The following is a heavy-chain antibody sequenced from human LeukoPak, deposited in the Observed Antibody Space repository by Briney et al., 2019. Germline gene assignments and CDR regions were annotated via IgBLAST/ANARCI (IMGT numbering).Heavy chain of an antibody. CDR2: IYYSGST. Sequence: SETLSLTCTVSGGSISSGGYYWSWIRQHPGKGLEWIGYIYYSGSTYYNSSLKSRVTISVDTSKNQFSLKLSSVTAADTAVYYCARGSPAAYDYWGQGTLVTVSS. J-gene: IGHJ4*02. V-gene: IGHV4-31*03. CDR1: GGSISSGGYY. D-gene: IGHD2-2*01. CDR3: ARGSPAAYDY.